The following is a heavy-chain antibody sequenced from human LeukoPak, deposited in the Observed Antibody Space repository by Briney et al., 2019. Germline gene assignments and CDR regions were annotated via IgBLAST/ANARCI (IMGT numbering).Heavy chain of an antibody. J-gene: IGHJ5*02. CDR2: INHSGST. CDR1: GGSFSNYY. V-gene: IGHV4-34*01. D-gene: IGHD3-10*01. Sequence: SENLSLTCAVYGGSFSNYYWSWIRQPPGKGLDWIGEINHSGSTNYNPSLKSRVTISVDTSQNQFSLQLTSVTAADTAVYYCARGDYGSGTYLWGSWGQGILVTVSP. CDR3: ARGDYGSGTYLWGS.